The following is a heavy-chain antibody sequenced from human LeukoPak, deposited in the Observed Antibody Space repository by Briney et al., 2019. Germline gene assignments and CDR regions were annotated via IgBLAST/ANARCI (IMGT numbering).Heavy chain of an antibody. CDR2: IIPILGIA. J-gene: IGHJ4*02. CDR3: ARRSGSYMRDY. V-gene: IGHV1-69*02. Sequence: GASVKVSCKASGGTFSSYTISWVRQAPGQGLEWMGRIIPILGIANYAQKFQGRVTITADKSTSTAYMELSSLGSEDTAVYYCARRSGSYMRDYWGQGTLVTVSS. D-gene: IGHD3-10*01. CDR1: GGTFSSYT.